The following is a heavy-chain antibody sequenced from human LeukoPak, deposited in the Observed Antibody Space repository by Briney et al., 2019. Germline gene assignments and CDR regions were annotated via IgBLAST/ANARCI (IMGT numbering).Heavy chain of an antibody. J-gene: IGHJ3*02. CDR3: AREPTRRILRTYRFWDAYDI. D-gene: IGHD4-17*01. CDR1: GFSFHTYD. CDR2: ISDVSDAI. V-gene: IGHV3-48*04. Sequence: PGGTLRLSRAASGFSFHTYDMNWVRQAPGKDREWVSSISDVSDAIYYADSVKGRFTIPRSNAEKSPFLQMNSLSAEDTAVYYCAREPTRRILRTYRFWDAYDIWGQGTMVTVSS.